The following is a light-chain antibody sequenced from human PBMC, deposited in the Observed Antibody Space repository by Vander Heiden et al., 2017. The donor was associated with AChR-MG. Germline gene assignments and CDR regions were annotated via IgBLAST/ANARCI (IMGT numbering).Light chain of an antibody. Sequence: QSVLTQPPSASGTPGQRVTISCSGSDSNIGSNTVNWYQQLPGTAPKLLIYSDNQRPSGVPDRFSGSKSGTSASLAITGLQSEDEADYYCAACDGSLNAHVFGTGTKVTVL. CDR2: SDN. CDR1: DSNIGSNT. J-gene: IGLJ1*01. V-gene: IGLV1-44*01. CDR3: AACDGSLNAHV.